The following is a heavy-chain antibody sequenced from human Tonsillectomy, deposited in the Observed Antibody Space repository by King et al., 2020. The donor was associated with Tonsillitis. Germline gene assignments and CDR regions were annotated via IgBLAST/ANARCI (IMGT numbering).Heavy chain of an antibody. J-gene: IGHJ3*02. Sequence: QLVQSGAEVKKPGASVKVSCKASGYTFTSYYMHWVRQAPGQGLEWMGIINPSGGRTSYAQTFQGRVTMTRDTSTSTVYMELSSLRSEDTAVYYCARDPSDDYGDYVGAFDIWGQGQGSPSLQ. D-gene: IGHD4-17*01. CDR3: ARDPSDDYGDYVGAFDI. CDR2: INPSGGRT. V-gene: IGHV1-46*01. CDR1: GYTFTSYY.